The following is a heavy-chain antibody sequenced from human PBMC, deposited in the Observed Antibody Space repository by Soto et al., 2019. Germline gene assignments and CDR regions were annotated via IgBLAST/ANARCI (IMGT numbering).Heavy chain of an antibody. CDR2: IIPIFGTA. Sequence: GASVKVSCKASGGTFSSYAISWVRQAPGQGLEWMGGIIPIFGTANYAQKFQGRVTITADESTSTAYMELSSLRSEDTAVYYCASPIDFYYGSGSYSYYYYYGMDGWGQGTTVTVSS. CDR3: ASPIDFYYGSGSYSYYYYYGMDG. D-gene: IGHD3-10*01. V-gene: IGHV1-69*13. J-gene: IGHJ6*02. CDR1: GGTFSSYA.